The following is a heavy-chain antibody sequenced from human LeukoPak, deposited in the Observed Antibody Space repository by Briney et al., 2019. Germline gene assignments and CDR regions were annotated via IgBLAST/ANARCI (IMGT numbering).Heavy chain of an antibody. CDR2: ISAYNGNT. CDR3: AGDQWDIVVVPAAKPFDY. V-gene: IGHV1-18*01. CDR1: GYTFTSYG. D-gene: IGHD2-2*01. J-gene: IGHJ4*02. Sequence: ASVKVSCKASGYTFTSYGNSWVRQAPGQGLEWMGWISAYNGNTNYAQKLQGRVTMTTDTSTSTVYMELRSLRSDDTAVYYCAGDQWDIVVVPAAKPFDYWGQGTLVTVSS.